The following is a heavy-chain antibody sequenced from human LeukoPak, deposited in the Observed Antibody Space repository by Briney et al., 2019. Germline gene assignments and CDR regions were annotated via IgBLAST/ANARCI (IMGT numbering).Heavy chain of an antibody. V-gene: IGHV3-30-3*01. Sequence: GGSLRLSCAASGFTFSSYTMHWVRQAPGKGLEWVAVVSYDVSNIYYADSVKGRFTISRDNSKNTLYPQMDSLGPEDTAVYYCARAHSSGLYYFDCWGQGTLVTVSS. CDR2: VSYDVSNI. CDR1: GFTFSSYT. J-gene: IGHJ4*02. D-gene: IGHD6-19*01. CDR3: ARAHSSGLYYFDC.